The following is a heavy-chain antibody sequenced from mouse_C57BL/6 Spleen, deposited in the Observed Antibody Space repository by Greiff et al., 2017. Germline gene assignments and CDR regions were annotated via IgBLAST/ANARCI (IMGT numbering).Heavy chain of an antibody. J-gene: IGHJ4*01. CDR2: IHPNSGST. CDR3: AREYGYIYYAMDY. Sequence: QVQLQQPGAELVKPGASVKLSCKASGYTFTSYWMHWVKQRPGQGLEWIGMIHPNSGSTNYNEKFKSKATLTVDKSSSTAYMQLSSLTSEDSAVYYCAREYGYIYYAMDYWGQGTSVTVSS. V-gene: IGHV1-64*01. CDR1: GYTFTSYW. D-gene: IGHD2-10*02.